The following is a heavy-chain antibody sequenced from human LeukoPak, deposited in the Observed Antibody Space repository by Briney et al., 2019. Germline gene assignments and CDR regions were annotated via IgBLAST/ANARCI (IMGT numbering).Heavy chain of an antibody. CDR3: ARGTAVAATFDY. CDR2: IYYNGFT. J-gene: IGHJ4*02. Sequence: SETLSLTCTVSGDSITSDGYYWSWIRQPPGKDLEWIGYIYYNGFTYYNPSLKSRITISRNTSENQFSLRLSSVTVAETAIYYCARGTAVAATFDYWGQGTLVTVSS. D-gene: IGHD6-19*01. CDR1: GDSITSDGYY. V-gene: IGHV4-30-4*01.